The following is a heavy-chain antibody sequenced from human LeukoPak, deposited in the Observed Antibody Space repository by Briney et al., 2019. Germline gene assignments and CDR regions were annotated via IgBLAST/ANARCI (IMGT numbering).Heavy chain of an antibody. D-gene: IGHD2-8*02. Sequence: GGSLRLSCAASGFTFSRHGMHWVRQAPGKGLEWVAVISYDGSNKHYADSVKGRFTISRDSSKNTLYLQMNSLRAEDTAVYYCAKDPIWWNYFDYWGQGTLVTVSS. V-gene: IGHV3-30*18. CDR3: AKDPIWWNYFDY. CDR2: ISYDGSNK. J-gene: IGHJ4*02. CDR1: GFTFSRHG.